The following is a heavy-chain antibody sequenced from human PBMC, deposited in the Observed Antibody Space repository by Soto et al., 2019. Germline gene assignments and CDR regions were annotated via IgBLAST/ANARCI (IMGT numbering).Heavy chain of an antibody. CDR3: ARSRGHKNDAFDI. J-gene: IGHJ3*02. CDR1: GFTFSSYS. V-gene: IGHV3-21*01. D-gene: IGHD5-12*01. Sequence: EVQLVESGGGLVKPGGSLRLSCAASGFTFSSYSMNWVRQAPGKGLEWVSSISSSSSYIYYADSVKGRFTISRDNAKNSLYLQMNSLRAEDTAVYYWARSRGHKNDAFDIWGQGTMVTVSS. CDR2: ISSSSSYI.